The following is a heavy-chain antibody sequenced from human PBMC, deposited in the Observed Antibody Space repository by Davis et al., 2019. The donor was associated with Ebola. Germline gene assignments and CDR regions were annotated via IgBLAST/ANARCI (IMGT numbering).Heavy chain of an antibody. Sequence: PGGSLRLSCAASGFTFSSYEMNWVRQAPGKGLEWISYISSSGSTIYYADSVKGRFTISRDNAKNPLYLQMNSLRAEDTAVYYCARGDRDDYVWGSYRRYFDYWGQGTLVTVSS. J-gene: IGHJ4*02. CDR2: ISSSGSTI. V-gene: IGHV3-48*03. CDR1: GFTFSSYE. CDR3: ARGDRDDYVWGSYRRYFDY. D-gene: IGHD3-16*02.